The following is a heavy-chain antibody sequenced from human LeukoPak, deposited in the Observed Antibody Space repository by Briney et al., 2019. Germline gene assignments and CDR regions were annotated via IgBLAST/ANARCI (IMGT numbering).Heavy chain of an antibody. CDR3: AKTVAGGEYYYYGMDV. CDR1: GFTFSSYG. Sequence: GRSLRLSCAASGFTFSSYGMHWVRQAPGKGLEWVAVISYDGSNKYYADSVKGRFTISRDNSKNTLYLQMNSLRAEDTALYYCAKTVAGGEYYYYGMDVWGQGTTVTVSS. D-gene: IGHD6-19*01. J-gene: IGHJ6*02. CDR2: ISYDGSNK. V-gene: IGHV3-30*18.